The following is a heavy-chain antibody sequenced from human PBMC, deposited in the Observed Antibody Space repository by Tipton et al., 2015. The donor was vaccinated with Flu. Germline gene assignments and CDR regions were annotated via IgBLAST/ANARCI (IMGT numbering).Heavy chain of an antibody. D-gene: IGHD2-15*01. Sequence: TLSLTCTVSGGSISSSGHYWSWLRQHPRKGLEWIGYIYHTGSTYHNPTLQSRVTMSLHTAKNHFSLKLSSVTAADTAVYYCARDRGFSYWFDPWGQGTLVTVSS. CDR1: GGSISSSGHY. CDR2: IYHTGST. J-gene: IGHJ5*02. CDR3: ARDRGFSYWFDP. V-gene: IGHV4-31*03.